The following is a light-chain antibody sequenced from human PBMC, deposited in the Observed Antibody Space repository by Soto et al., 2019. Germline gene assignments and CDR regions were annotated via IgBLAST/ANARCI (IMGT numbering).Light chain of an antibody. J-gene: IGKJ1*01. CDR2: AAS. Sequence: DIQMTQSPPSLSASVGDRVTITCRASQAIRNSLAWYQQKPGEVPKLLMYAASTLQSGVPSRFSGSGSGTDFTLTISSLQPEDVATYYCQKYFSAPWTFGQGTKVDIK. CDR1: QAIRNS. V-gene: IGKV1-27*01. CDR3: QKYFSAPWT.